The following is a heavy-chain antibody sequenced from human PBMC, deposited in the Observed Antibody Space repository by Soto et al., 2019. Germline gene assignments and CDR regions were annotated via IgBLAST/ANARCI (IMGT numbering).Heavy chain of an antibody. CDR1: GGSISGSYS. CDR3: SRAQFRYSDS. J-gene: IGHJ4*02. Sequence: QLQESGSGLVKPSQTLSLNCVVSGGSISGSYSWVWIRQTPGEGLEWIGHIYDTGSTYYNPSLKNRVTISRDRSKNQFCLRLTSVTVADSAVYFCSRAQFRYSDSWGQGTLVTVSS. V-gene: IGHV4-30-2*01. CDR2: IYDTGST.